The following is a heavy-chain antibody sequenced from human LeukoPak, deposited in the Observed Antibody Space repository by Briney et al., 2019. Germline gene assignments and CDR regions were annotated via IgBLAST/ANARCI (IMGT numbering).Heavy chain of an antibody. CDR2: IIPILGIA. D-gene: IGHD6-13*01. V-gene: IGHV1-69*04. CDR1: GGTFSSYA. CDR3: ARETVGIAAADY. Sequence: SVKVSCKASGGTFSSYAISWVRQAPGQGLEWMGRIIPILGIANYAQKFQGRVTIIADKSTSTAYMELSSLRSEDTAVYYCARETVGIAAADYWGQGTLVTVSS. J-gene: IGHJ4*02.